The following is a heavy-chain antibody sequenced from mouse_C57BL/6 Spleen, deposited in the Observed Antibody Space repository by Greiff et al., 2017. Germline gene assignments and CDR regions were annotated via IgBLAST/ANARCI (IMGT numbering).Heavy chain of an antibody. CDR1: GFSFTSYG. Sequence: QVQLKESGPGLVAPSQSLSISCTVSGFSFTSYGVDWVRQSPGKGLEWLGVIWGVGSTHYNSALYSRLSISKDNSKSQVFLKMNSLQTDDTAMYDCASRGDYDYQCAYWGQGTLVTVSA. CDR2: IWGVGST. V-gene: IGHV2-6*01. D-gene: IGHD2-4*01. J-gene: IGHJ3*01. CDR3: ASRGDYDYQCAY.